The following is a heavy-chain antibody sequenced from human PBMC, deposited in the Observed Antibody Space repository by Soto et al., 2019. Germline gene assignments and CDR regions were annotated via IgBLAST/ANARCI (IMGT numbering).Heavy chain of an antibody. Sequence: QVQLVQSGGEVKKPGASVKVSCKASGYTFINHGISWVRKAPGQGLEWMGWISGHNGKTNYAQKFQGRVTMTTDTSTSTALRELRSRRCDDTAVYYCARDSYPLAYFFDYWGQGTLVSVSS. CDR2: ISGHNGKT. V-gene: IGHV1-18*04. CDR3: ARDSYPLAYFFDY. J-gene: IGHJ4*02. CDR1: GYTFINHG.